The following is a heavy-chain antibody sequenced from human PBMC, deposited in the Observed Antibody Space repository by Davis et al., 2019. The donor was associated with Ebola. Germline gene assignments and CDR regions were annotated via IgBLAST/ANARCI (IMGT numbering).Heavy chain of an antibody. Sequence: SETLSLTCTVSGGSISSYYWSWIRQPPGKGLEWIGYIYYSGSTNYNPSLKSRVTISVDTSKNRFSLKLSSVTAADTAVYYCARGRRYSYGPPRYWGQGTLVTVSS. CDR1: GGSISSYY. V-gene: IGHV4-59*12. D-gene: IGHD5-18*01. J-gene: IGHJ4*02. CDR3: ARGRRYSYGPPRY. CDR2: IYYSGST.